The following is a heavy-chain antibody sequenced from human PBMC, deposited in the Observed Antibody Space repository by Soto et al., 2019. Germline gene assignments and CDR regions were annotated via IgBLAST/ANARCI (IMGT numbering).Heavy chain of an antibody. V-gene: IGHV4-34*01. Sequence: SETLSLTCAVYGGSFSGYYWSWIRQPPGKGLEWIGEINHSGSTNYNPSLKSRVTISVDTSKNQFSLKLSSVTAADTAVYYCARSKGRRVPAALGYYYYMDVWGKGTTVTVSS. J-gene: IGHJ6*03. CDR1: GGSFSGYY. CDR3: ARSKGRRVPAALGYYYYMDV. CDR2: INHSGST. D-gene: IGHD2-2*01.